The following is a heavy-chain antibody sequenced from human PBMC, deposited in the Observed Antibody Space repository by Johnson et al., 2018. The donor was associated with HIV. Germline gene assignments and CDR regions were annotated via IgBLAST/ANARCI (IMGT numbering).Heavy chain of an antibody. D-gene: IGHD5-24*01. J-gene: IGHJ3*02. CDR2: ISWNSGSI. Sequence: VQLVESGGGLVQPGRSLRLSCAASGFTFDDYAMHWVRQAPGKGLEWVSGISWNSGSIGYADSVKGRFTISRDNSKNTLYLQMNSLRAEDTAVYYCAKDVQASREVAFDIWGQGTMVTVSS. CDR1: GFTFDDYA. V-gene: IGHV3-9*01. CDR3: AKDVQASREVAFDI.